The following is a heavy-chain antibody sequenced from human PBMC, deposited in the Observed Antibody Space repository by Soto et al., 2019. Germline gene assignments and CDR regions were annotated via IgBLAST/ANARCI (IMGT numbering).Heavy chain of an antibody. CDR1: GGSVSSGSYY. J-gene: IGHJ6*02. CDR2: IYYSGST. V-gene: IGHV4-61*01. CDR3: ARANVHRLGIAAGEQVRGGIGYYYYYGMDV. Sequence: SETLSLACTVSGGSVSSGSYYWSWIRQPPGRGREWIGYIYYSGSTNYNPSLKSRVTISVDTSKNQFSLKLSSVAAADTAVYYGARANVHRLGIAAGEQVRGGIGYYYYYGMDVWGQGTTVTVS. D-gene: IGHD6-13*01.